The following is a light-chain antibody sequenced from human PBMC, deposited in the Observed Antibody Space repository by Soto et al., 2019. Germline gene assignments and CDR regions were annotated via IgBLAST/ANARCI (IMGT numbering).Light chain of an antibody. Sequence: QSVLTQPASVSGSPGQSITISCTGTNSDVGSYNLVSWYQQYPGKAPKFMIYEGSKRPSGVSNRFSGSKSGNTASLTISGLQAEDEADYYCCSYAGSSIYVFGTGTKVTVL. CDR1: NSDVGSYNL. J-gene: IGLJ1*01. V-gene: IGLV2-23*01. CDR3: CSYAGSSIYV. CDR2: EGS.